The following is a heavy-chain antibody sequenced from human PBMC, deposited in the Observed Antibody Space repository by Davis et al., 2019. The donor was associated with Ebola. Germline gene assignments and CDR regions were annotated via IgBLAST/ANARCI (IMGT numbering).Heavy chain of an antibody. V-gene: IGHV3-74*01. CDR1: GFTLSKYW. CDR2: IIPDGSIR. D-gene: IGHD1-26*01. CDR3: ATDKIRGGSYLYFDY. Sequence: GESLKISCAASGFTLSKYWVHWVRQAPGKGLVWVSHIIPDGSIRDYADSVKGRFTISRDNAKNTLYLQMNSLRADDTAVYYCATDKIRGGSYLYFDYWGQGTLVTVSS. J-gene: IGHJ4*02.